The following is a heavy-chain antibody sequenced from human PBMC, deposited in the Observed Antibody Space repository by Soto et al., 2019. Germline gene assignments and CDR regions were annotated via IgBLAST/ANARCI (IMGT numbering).Heavy chain of an antibody. V-gene: IGHV1-69*13. CDR2: IIPIFGTA. Sequence: SVKVSCKASGGTFSSYAISWVRQAPGQGLEWMGGIIPIFGTANYAQKFQGRVTITADESTSTAYMELSSLRSGDTSVYFCARPISAASVYYYYGMDVWGQGTTVTVSS. D-gene: IGHD3-3*01. CDR1: GGTFSSYA. CDR3: ARPISAASVYYYYGMDV. J-gene: IGHJ6*02.